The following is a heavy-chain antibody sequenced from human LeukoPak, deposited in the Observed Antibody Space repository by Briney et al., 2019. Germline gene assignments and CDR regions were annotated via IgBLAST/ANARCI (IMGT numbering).Heavy chain of an antibody. CDR3: ARLVCSTIPCYGKFYFDS. Sequence: GGSLRLSCAAAGFTFNNYAMSWVRQAPGKGLKWVSGISSGGSTYYADSVKGRLTISRDNAKNSVYLQMNSLRAEDTAVYYCARLVCSTIPCYGKFYFDSWGQGTLVPVSS. D-gene: IGHD2-2*01. CDR2: ISSGGST. CDR1: GFTFNNYA. J-gene: IGHJ4*02. V-gene: IGHV3-23*01.